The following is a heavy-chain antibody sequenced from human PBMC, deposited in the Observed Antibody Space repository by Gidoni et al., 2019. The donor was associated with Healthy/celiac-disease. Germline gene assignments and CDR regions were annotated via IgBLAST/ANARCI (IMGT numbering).Heavy chain of an antibody. V-gene: IGHV3-21*01. CDR2: ISSCSDYI. J-gene: IGHJ6*02. CDR1: GLSFSTNS. Sequence: EVQLVESGGGLVNPGGSLSLACDASGLSFSTNSMTWVRPAPGKGLEWVSSISSCSDYIFYADSVKGRFTISRDNARNSVHLQMNSLRAEDTAVYYCAKSNRPTTKNDGMDVWGQGTTVTVSS. CDR3: AKSNRPTTKNDGMDV. D-gene: IGHD1-1*01.